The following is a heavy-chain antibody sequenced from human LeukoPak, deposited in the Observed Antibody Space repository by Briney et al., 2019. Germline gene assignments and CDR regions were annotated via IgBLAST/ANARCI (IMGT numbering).Heavy chain of an antibody. CDR3: ARERIDGYNFDPIYYFDY. V-gene: IGHV4-30-4*08. D-gene: IGHD5-24*01. CDR2: IYNSGST. CDR1: GGSISSGDYY. J-gene: IGHJ4*02. Sequence: NPSETLSLXCTVSGGSISSGDYYWSWIRQPPVKGLEWIGYIYNSGSTYYNPSLKSRVTMSVDTSKNQFSLKLSSVTAADTAVYYCARERIDGYNFDPIYYFDYWGQGTLVTVSS.